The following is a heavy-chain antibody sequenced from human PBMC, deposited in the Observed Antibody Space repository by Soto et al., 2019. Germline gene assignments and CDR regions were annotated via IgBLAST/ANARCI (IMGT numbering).Heavy chain of an antibody. CDR3: TTSLRYFDWLFTPFDY. V-gene: IGHV3-15*01. CDR1: GFTFSNAW. D-gene: IGHD3-9*01. Sequence: EVQLVESGGGLVKPGGSLRLSCAASGFTFSNAWMSWVRQAPGKGLEWVGRIKSKTDGGTTDYAAPVKGRFTISRDDSKXXLDLQMNSLKTEDTAVYYCTTSLRYFDWLFTPFDYWGQGTLVTVSS. CDR2: IKSKTDGGTT. J-gene: IGHJ4*02.